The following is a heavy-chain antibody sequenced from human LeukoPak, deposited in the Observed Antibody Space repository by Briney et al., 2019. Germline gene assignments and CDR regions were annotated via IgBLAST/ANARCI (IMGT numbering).Heavy chain of an antibody. V-gene: IGHV3-23*01. J-gene: IGHJ4*02. CDR2: ISGSGGST. D-gene: IGHD1-26*01. Sequence: GGSLRLSCAASGFTLSSYAMSWVRQAPGKGLEWVSAISGSGGSTYYADSVKGRFTISRDNSKNTLYLQMNSLRAEDTAVYYCAKVEGVFVGATSAFDYWGQGTLVTVSS. CDR1: GFTLSSYA. CDR3: AKVEGVFVGATSAFDY.